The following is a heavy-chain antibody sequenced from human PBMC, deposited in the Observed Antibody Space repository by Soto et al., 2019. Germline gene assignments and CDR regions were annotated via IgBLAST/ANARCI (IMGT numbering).Heavy chain of an antibody. D-gene: IGHD6-6*01. J-gene: IGHJ4*02. CDR3: ARHLIGPSEYSSSHFDY. CDR2: IDPSDSYT. CDR1: GYSFTSYW. V-gene: IGHV5-10-1*01. Sequence: GESLKISCKGSGYSFTSYWISWVRQMPGKGLEWMGRIDPSDSYTNYSPSFQGHVTISADKSISTAYLQWSSLKASDTAMYYCARHLIGPSEYSSSHFDYWGQGTLVTVSS.